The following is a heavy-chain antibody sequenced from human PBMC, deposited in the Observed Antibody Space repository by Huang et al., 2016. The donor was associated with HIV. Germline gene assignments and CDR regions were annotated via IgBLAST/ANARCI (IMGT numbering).Heavy chain of an antibody. V-gene: IGHV4-39*01. CDR2: IEYVGST. Sequence: QLQLQESGPGLVKPSETLSLTCTVSGGSIRRYNYYWGWFRQPPGKGLEGVGGIEYVGSTYYSPSLKSRFTITVDTSKNQFSLKRRSVTAADTAVYYCARLPGSITMIRGVITDPYWGQGTLVTVSS. CDR1: GGSIRRYNYY. D-gene: IGHD3-10*01. J-gene: IGHJ4*02. CDR3: ARLPGSITMIRGVITDPY.